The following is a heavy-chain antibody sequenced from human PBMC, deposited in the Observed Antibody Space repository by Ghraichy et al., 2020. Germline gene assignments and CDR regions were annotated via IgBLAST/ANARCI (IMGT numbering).Heavy chain of an antibody. CDR1: GGSISSYY. J-gene: IGHJ5*02. V-gene: IGHV4-59*01. CDR3: ARWERYCSSTSCPGGFDP. CDR2: IYYSGST. Sequence: ETLSLTCTVSGGSISSYYWSWIRQPPGKGLEWIGYIYYSGSTNYNPSLKSRVTISVDTSKNQFSLKLSSVTAADTAVYYCARWERYCSSTSCPGGFDPWGQGTLVTVSS. D-gene: IGHD2-2*01.